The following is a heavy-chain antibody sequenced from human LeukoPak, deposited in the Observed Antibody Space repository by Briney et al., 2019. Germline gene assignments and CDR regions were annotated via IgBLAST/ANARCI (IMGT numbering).Heavy chain of an antibody. Sequence: GGSLRLSCAASGFTFSSYEMNWVRQAPGKGLEWVSYISSSGSTIYYADSVKGRFTISRDNAKNSLYLQMNSLRAEDTALYYCARDLDVVVITSAFDIWGQGTMVTVSS. CDR1: GFTFSSYE. CDR3: ARDLDVVVITSAFDI. CDR2: ISSSGSTI. V-gene: IGHV3-48*03. D-gene: IGHD3-22*01. J-gene: IGHJ3*02.